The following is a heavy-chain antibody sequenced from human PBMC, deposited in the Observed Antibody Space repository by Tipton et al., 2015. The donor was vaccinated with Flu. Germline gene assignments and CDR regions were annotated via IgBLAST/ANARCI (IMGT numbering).Heavy chain of an antibody. CDR3: ARVSPGVESWFDP. Sequence: TLSLTCTVSGGSISSSSYHWAWIRQPPGKGLEWIGSIFHSGRTYYNPSLKSRVTISVDTSKNQFSLKLISVTAADTAVYYCARVSPGVESWFDPWGQGTLVTVSS. CDR1: GGSISSSSYH. V-gene: IGHV4-39*07. J-gene: IGHJ5*02. CDR2: IFHSGRT. D-gene: IGHD3-3*01.